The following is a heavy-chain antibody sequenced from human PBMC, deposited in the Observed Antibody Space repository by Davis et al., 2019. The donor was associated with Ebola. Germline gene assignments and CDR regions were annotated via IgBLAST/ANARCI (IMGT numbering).Heavy chain of an antibody. V-gene: IGHV3-11*04. CDR2: ISSSGSTI. CDR1: GFTFSDYY. CDR3: AKEGTPTGYYYGMDV. J-gene: IGHJ6*04. D-gene: IGHD4-17*01. Sequence: PGGSLRLSCAASGFTFSDYYMSWIRQAPGKGLEWVSYISSSGSTIYYADSVKGRFTISRDNSKNTLYLQMNSLRAEDTAVYYCAKEGTPTGYYYGMDVWGKGTTVTVSS.